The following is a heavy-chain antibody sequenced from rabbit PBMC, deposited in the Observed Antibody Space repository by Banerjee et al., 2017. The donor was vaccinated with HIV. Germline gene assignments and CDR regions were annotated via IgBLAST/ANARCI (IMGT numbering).Heavy chain of an antibody. V-gene: IGHV1S40*01. CDR3: ARRYDIDGFAMDL. CDR2: IYAGSSDNT. D-gene: IGHD6-1*01. CDR1: GFSFSSSYY. J-gene: IGHJ4*01. Sequence: QSLEESGGDLVKPGASLTLTCTASGFSFSSSYYVCWVRQAPGKGLEWIACIYAGSSDNTYYASWAKGRFTISKTSSTTVDLKMTSLTAADTATYFCARRYDIDGFAMDLWGPGTLVTVS.